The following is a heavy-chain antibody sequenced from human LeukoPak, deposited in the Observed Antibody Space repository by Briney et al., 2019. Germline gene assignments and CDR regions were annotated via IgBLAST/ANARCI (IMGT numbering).Heavy chain of an antibody. CDR2: ISGDGGNI. J-gene: IGHJ6*02. Sequence: GGSLRLSCVASGFTFSSYWMHWVRQDPRKGLVWVSRISGDGGNINYADSVRGRFTISRDNAKNTLYLQMNTLRVEDTAVYYCTRDLMDYDVSTGLHHYYMDVWGQGTTVTVSS. V-gene: IGHV3-74*01. CDR1: GFTFSSYW. CDR3: TRDLMDYDVSTGLHHYYMDV. D-gene: IGHD3-9*01.